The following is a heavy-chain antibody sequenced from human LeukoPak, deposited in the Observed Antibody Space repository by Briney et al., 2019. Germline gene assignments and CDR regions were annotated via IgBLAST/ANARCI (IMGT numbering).Heavy chain of an antibody. CDR3: ARLDDFWSGYWGNYYYYMDV. J-gene: IGHJ6*03. Sequence: GGSLRLPCAASGFTFSSYWMSWVRQAPGKGLEWVANIKLVGSEKYYVDSVKGRFTISRDKAKNSLYLQMNSKRAEDTAVYYFARLDDFWSGYWGNYYYYMDVWGKGTTVTVSS. V-gene: IGHV3-7*01. D-gene: IGHD3-3*01. CDR2: IKLVGSEK. CDR1: GFTFSSYW.